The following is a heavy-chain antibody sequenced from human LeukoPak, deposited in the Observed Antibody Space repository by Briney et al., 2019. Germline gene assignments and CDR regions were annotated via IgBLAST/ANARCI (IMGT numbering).Heavy chain of an antibody. CDR2: INHSGST. J-gene: IGHJ5*02. V-gene: IGHV4-34*01. CDR1: GGSFSGYY. CDR3: ARHSPGRAYYYGSGTRNWFDP. Sequence: SETLSLTCAVYGGSFSGYYWSWIRQPPGKGLEWIGEINHSGSTNYNPSLKSRVTISVDTSKNQFSLKLSSVTAADTAVYYCARHSPGRAYYYGSGTRNWFDPWGQGTLVTVSS. D-gene: IGHD3-10*01.